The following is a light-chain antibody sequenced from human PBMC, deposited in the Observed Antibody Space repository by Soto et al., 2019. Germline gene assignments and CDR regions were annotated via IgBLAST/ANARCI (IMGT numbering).Light chain of an antibody. CDR3: QLYDINVRGWV. CDR1: SSNIGADYN. CDR2: DNS. J-gene: IGLJ3*02. Sequence: QSALTQPPSVSGAPGRRVTISCTGSSSNIGADYNVHWYQQLPGTAPKLLIYDNSDRPSGVPDRFSGSRSDTSASLAITGLQAEDEADYYCQLYDINVRGWVFGGGTKVTVL. V-gene: IGLV1-40*01.